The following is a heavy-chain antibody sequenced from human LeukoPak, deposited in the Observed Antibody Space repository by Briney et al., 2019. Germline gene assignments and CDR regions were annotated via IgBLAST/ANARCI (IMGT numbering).Heavy chain of an antibody. CDR1: GFTFSSHG. CDR2: IIPSGHTT. J-gene: IGHJ4*02. Sequence: GGSLRLSCAASGFTFSSHGMNWVRQAPGKGLEWVSGIIPSGHTTYYADSVRGRFTITRDKARNTLYLQMNSLRAEDTAVYYCAKDDRWLQFGCWGQGTLVTVSA. D-gene: IGHD5-24*01. V-gene: IGHV3-23*01. CDR3: AKDDRWLQFGC.